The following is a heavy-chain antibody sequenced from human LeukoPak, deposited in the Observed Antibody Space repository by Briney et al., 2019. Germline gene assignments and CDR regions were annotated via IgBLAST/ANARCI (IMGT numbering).Heavy chain of an antibody. D-gene: IGHD1-26*01. CDR1: GFTFSSYA. CDR3: AKDQDGSYYYYGMDV. J-gene: IGHJ6*02. CDR2: ISGSGGST. Sequence: GGSLRLSCAASGFTFSSYAMSWVRQAPGKGLEWVSAISGSGGSTYYADSVKGRFTISRDNSKNTLYLQMNSLRAEDTAVYYCAKDQDGSYYYYGMDVWGQGTTVTVSS. V-gene: IGHV3-23*01.